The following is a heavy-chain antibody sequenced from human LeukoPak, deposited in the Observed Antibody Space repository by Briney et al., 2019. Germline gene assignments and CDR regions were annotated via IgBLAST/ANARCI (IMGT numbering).Heavy chain of an antibody. Sequence: PGGSLRLSCAASGFTFSSYAMTWVRQAPGKGLEWVSGMSGSSGSTYYADSVKGRFTISRDNSKNTLSLQMNNLRAEDTALYYCAKDSSVPYGITDWGQGTLVTVSS. CDR3: AKDSSVPYGITD. D-gene: IGHD4-17*01. V-gene: IGHV3-23*01. CDR1: GFTFSSYA. CDR2: MSGSSGST. J-gene: IGHJ4*02.